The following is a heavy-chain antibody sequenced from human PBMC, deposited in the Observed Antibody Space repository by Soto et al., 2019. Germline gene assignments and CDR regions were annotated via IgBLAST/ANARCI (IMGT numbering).Heavy chain of an antibody. Sequence: EVQLVESGGGLVQPGGSLRLSCAASGFTFSSYWMSWVRQAPGKGLEWVANIKQDGSEKYYVDSVKGRFTMYRDNAKNSLYLQMNSLRAEDPAVYYWARDLGHYYDSSGYRDWGQGTLVTVSS. CDR2: IKQDGSEK. J-gene: IGHJ4*02. V-gene: IGHV3-7*01. CDR3: ARDLGHYYDSSGYRD. CDR1: GFTFSSYW. D-gene: IGHD3-22*01.